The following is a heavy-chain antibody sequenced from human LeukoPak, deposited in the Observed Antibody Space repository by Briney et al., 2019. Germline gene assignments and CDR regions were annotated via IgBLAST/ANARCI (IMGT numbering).Heavy chain of an antibody. CDR1: GFTFSNYW. CDR2: IEQDGSEK. CDR3: ARVRKGYDYVWGSHDYYLDY. D-gene: IGHD3-16*01. V-gene: IGHV3-7*01. J-gene: IGHJ4*02. Sequence: PGGSLRLSCVASGFTFSNYWMTWVRQAPGKGLEWVANIEQDGSEKYSVDSVKGRFTISRDNAKNSLYLQMNSLRGEDTAVYYCARVRKGYDYVWGSHDYYLDYWGQGTLVTVSS.